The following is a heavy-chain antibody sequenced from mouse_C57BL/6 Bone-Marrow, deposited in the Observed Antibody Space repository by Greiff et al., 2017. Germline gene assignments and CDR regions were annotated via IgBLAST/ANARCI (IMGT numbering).Heavy chain of an antibody. D-gene: IGHD2-3*01. CDR1: GYTFTDYY. Sequence: EVQLQESGPELVKPGASVKISCKASGYTFTDYYMNWVKQSPGKSLEWIGDINPNNGGTSYNQKFKGKATLTVDKSSSTAYMELRSLTSEDSAVYYCATDGYFQFAYWGQGTLVTVSA. CDR3: ATDGYFQFAY. V-gene: IGHV1-26*01. CDR2: INPNNGGT. J-gene: IGHJ3*01.